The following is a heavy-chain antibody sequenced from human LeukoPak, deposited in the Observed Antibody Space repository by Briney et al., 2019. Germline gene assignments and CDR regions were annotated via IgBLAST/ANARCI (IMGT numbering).Heavy chain of an antibody. J-gene: IGHJ3*02. CDR3: ARGSYGGNSRAFDI. V-gene: IGHV3-11*04. CDR2: ISTTGSTI. Sequence: GGSLRLSCAASGFTFGDYYMTWIRQAPGKGLEWVSYISTTGSTIYYADSVKGRFTISRDNAKNSLYLQMNSLRAEDTAVYYCARGSYGGNSRAFDIWGQGTMVTVSS. CDR1: GFTFGDYY. D-gene: IGHD4-23*01.